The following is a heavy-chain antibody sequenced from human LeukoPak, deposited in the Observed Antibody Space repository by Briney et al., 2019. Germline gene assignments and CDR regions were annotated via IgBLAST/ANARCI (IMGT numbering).Heavy chain of an antibody. Sequence: SGGSLRLSCAASGFTFSSYGMHWVRQAPGKGLEWVAFIRYDGSNKYYADSVKGRFTISRDNSKNTLYLQMNSLRAEDTAVYYCARGGYGIVVVPAIDYWGQGTLVTVSS. CDR2: IRYDGSNK. J-gene: IGHJ4*02. V-gene: IGHV3-30*02. CDR3: ARGGYGIVVVPAIDY. CDR1: GFTFSSYG. D-gene: IGHD2-2*01.